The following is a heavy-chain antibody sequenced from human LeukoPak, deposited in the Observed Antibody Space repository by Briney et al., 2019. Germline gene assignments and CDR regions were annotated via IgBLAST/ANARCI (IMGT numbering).Heavy chain of an antibody. V-gene: IGHV3-7*03. CDR1: GFTFSSYW. Sequence: GGSLRLSCAASGFTFSSYWMSWVRQAPGKGLEWVANIKQDGSEKSYVDSVKGRFTISRDNTKDSLYLQMNSLRAEDTAVYYCARGQTTMTNWGQGTLVTVSS. D-gene: IGHD4-17*01. CDR3: ARGQTTMTN. CDR2: IKQDGSEK. J-gene: IGHJ4*02.